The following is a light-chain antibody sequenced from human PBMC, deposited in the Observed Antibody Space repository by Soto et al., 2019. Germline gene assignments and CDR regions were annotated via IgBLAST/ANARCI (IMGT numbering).Light chain of an antibody. CDR2: EVS. J-gene: IGLJ3*02. Sequence: QSVLTQPASVSGSPGQSITISCTGTSSDVGGYNYVSWYQQHPGKAPKRMIYEVSNRPSGVSNRVSGSKSGNTASLTISGLQAEDEADYYCSSSTSSSTLWVFGGGTKLTVL. V-gene: IGLV2-14*01. CDR3: SSSTSSSTLWV. CDR1: SSDVGGYNY.